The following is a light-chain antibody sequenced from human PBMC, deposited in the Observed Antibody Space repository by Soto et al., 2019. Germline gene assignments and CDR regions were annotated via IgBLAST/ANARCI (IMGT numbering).Light chain of an antibody. J-gene: IGLJ1*01. V-gene: IGLV2-14*01. Sequence: QSALTQPASVSGSPGQSITISCTVTSSDVGGYNYVSWYQQHPGRAPKLMIYEVSNRPSGVSDRFSGSKSGNTASPTIYGLQAEDEADYYCSSYTSASTLVFGTGTKVTVL. CDR3: SSYTSASTLV. CDR1: SSDVGGYNY. CDR2: EVS.